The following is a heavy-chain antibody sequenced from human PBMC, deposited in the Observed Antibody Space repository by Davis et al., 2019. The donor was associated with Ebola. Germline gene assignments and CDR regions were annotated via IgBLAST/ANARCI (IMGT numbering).Heavy chain of an antibody. CDR3: ARFGHGAY. J-gene: IGHJ4*02. V-gene: IGHV4-38-2*01. CDR2: ISGSGRT. D-gene: IGHD3-16*01. Sequence: PSETLSLTCVVSGYRISSGHYWGWFRQPPGKGLEWIGFISGSGRTSYNPSLTSRITISADTSKNQFSLNLSSVTAADTAVYFCARFGHGAYWGQGTLVTVSS. CDR1: GYRISSGHY.